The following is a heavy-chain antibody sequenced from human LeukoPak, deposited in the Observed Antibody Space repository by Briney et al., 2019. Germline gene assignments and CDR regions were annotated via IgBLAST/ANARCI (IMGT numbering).Heavy chain of an antibody. D-gene: IGHD3-3*01. CDR1: GLTFSIYA. CDR3: AREGSGAYYDFWSGYYQGWFDP. Sequence: GGSLRLSCAASGLTFSIYAMHWVRQAPGKGLEGVAVISYDGSNKYYADSVKGRFTTSRDNSKNTLYLQMNSLRAEDTAVYYCAREGSGAYYDFWSGYYQGWFDPWGQGTLVTVSS. CDR2: ISYDGSNK. V-gene: IGHV3-30-3*01. J-gene: IGHJ5*02.